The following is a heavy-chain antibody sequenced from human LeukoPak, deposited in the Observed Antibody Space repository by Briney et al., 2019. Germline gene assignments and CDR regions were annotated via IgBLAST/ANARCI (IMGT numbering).Heavy chain of an antibody. CDR2: ISYDGSNK. CDR3: AKEPYSSSCVDY. J-gene: IGHJ4*02. V-gene: IGHV3-30*18. D-gene: IGHD6-13*01. CDR1: GFTFSSYG. Sequence: GRSLRLSCTASGFTFSSYGMHWVRQAPGKGLEWVAVISYDGSNKYYADSVKGRFTISRDNSKNTLYLQMNSLRAEDTAVYYCAKEPYSSSCVDYWGQGTLVSVSS.